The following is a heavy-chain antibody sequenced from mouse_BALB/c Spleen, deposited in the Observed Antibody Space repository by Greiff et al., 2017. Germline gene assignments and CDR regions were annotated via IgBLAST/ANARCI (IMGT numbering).Heavy chain of an antibody. CDR1: GFTFSSFG. CDR2: ISSGSSTI. J-gene: IGHJ3*01. D-gene: IGHD2-3*01. Sequence: EVQLQESGGGLVQPGGSRKLSCAASGFTFSSFGMHWVRQAPEKGLEWVAYISSGSSTIYYADTVKGRFTISRDNPKNTLFLQMTSLRSEDTAMYYCARYDGYRLFAYWGQGTLVTVSA. V-gene: IGHV5-17*02. CDR3: ARYDGYRLFAY.